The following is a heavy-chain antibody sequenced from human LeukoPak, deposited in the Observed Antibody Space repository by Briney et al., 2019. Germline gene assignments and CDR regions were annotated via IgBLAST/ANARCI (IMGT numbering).Heavy chain of an antibody. D-gene: IGHD6-13*01. CDR1: GGTFSSYT. CDR3: ALIAAAGTIDY. J-gene: IGHJ4*02. CDR2: IIPILGIA. Sequence: SVKVSCKASGGTFSSYTISWVRQAPGQGLEWMGRIIPILGIANYVQKFQGRVTITADKSTSTAYMELSSLRSEDTAVYYCALIAAAGTIDYWGQGTLVTVSS. V-gene: IGHV1-69*02.